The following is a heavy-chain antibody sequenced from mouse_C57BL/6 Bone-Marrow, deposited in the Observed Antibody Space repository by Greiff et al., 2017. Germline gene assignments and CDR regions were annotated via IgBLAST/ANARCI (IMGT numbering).Heavy chain of an antibody. J-gene: IGHJ2*01. D-gene: IGHD1-1*01. CDR3: ARPYYDGSSSSYYFDY. V-gene: IGHV1-9*01. CDR2: ILPGSGST. Sequence: QVQLQQSGAELMKPGASVKLSCKATGYTFTGYWIEWVKQRPGHGLEWIGEILPGSGSTTYNEKFKGKAPFTADQSSNTAYMQLSSLTTEDSAIVYCARPYYDGSSSSYYFDYWGQGTTLTVSS. CDR1: GYTFTGYW.